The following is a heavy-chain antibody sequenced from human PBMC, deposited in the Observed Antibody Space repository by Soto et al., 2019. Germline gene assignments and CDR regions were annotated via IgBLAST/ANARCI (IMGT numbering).Heavy chain of an antibody. V-gene: IGHV4-30-2*01. CDR2: IYHSGST. J-gene: IGHJ5*02. CDR3: ARVPDR. D-gene: IGHD2-2*01. Sequence: PSETLSLTCAVSGCSISSGGYSWIWIRQPPGKGLEWIGYIYHSGSTYYNPSLKSRVTISVDRSKNQFSLKLSSVTAADTAVYYCARVPDRWGQGTLVTVS. CDR1: GCSISSGGYS.